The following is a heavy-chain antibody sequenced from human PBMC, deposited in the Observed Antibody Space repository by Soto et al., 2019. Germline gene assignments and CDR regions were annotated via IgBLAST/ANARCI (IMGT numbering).Heavy chain of an antibody. CDR1: GYTFTSYG. CDR2: ISAYNGDT. Sequence: ASVKVSCKASGYTFTSYGITWVRQAPGQGLEWMGWISAYNGDTTYAQNLQGRVTMTTDTSTSTGYMELRSLTAADTAIYYCTRANWYSEYWGQGTLVTVSS. CDR3: TRANWYSEY. J-gene: IGHJ4*02. D-gene: IGHD7-27*01. V-gene: IGHV1-18*01.